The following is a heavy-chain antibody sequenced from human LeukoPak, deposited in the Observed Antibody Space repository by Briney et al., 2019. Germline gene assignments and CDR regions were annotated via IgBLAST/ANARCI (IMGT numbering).Heavy chain of an antibody. J-gene: IGHJ4*02. D-gene: IGHD3-10*01. CDR2: IKQEGSEK. CDR1: GFTFSSYW. CDR3: ARDGAGRVLWFGELFGYFDY. Sequence: GGSLRLSCAASGFTFSSYWMSWVRQAPGKGLEWVANIKQEGSEKYYVDSVKGRFTISRDNAKNSLYLQMNSLRAEDTAVYYCARDGAGRVLWFGELFGYFDYWGQGTLVTVSS. V-gene: IGHV3-7*01.